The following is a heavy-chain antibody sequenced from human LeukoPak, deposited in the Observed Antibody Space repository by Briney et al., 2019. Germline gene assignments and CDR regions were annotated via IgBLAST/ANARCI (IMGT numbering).Heavy chain of an antibody. CDR2: IYNSGSI. J-gene: IGHJ6*02. CDR3: ARLRITGGHYYQHGLDV. D-gene: IGHD2-8*02. CDR1: GGSISSSSYY. V-gene: IGHV4-61*05. Sequence: PSETLSLTCTVSGGSISSSSYYWSWIRQPPGKGLEWIGYIYNSGSINYNPSLKSRVTTSVDTSKKQFSLKLSSVTAADTAVYYCARLRITGGHYYQHGLDVWGQGTTVTVSS.